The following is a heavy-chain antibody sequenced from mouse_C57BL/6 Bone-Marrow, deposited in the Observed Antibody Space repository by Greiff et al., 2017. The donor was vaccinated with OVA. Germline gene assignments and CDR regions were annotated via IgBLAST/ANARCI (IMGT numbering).Heavy chain of an antibody. CDR3: ARGGNYYGSSRDYAMDY. V-gene: IGHV1-55*01. Sequence: VQLQQPGAELVKPGASVKMSCKASGYTFTSYWITWVKQRPGQGLEWIGDIYPGSGSTNYNEKFKSKATLTVDTSSSTAYMQLSSLTSEDSAVYYCARGGNYYGSSRDYAMDYWGQGTSVTVSS. CDR1: GYTFTSYW. J-gene: IGHJ4*01. D-gene: IGHD1-1*01. CDR2: IYPGSGST.